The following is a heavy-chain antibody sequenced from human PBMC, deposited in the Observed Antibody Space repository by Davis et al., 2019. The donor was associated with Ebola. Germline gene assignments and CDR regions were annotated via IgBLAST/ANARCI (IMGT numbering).Heavy chain of an antibody. J-gene: IGHJ4*02. CDR3: ARIIIAAAGMGIDN. D-gene: IGHD6-13*01. V-gene: IGHV4-59*08. CDR2: IYYSGST. Sequence: MPSETLSLTCTVSGGSISSYYWSWIRQPPGKGLEWIGYIYYSGSTNYNPSLKSRVTISVDTSKNQFSLKLTSVTAADTAVYFCARIIIAAAGMGIDNWGQGTLVTVSS. CDR1: GGSISSYY.